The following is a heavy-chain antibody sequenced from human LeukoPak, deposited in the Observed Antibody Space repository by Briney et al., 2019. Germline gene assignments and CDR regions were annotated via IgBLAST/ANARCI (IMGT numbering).Heavy chain of an antibody. J-gene: IGHJ4*02. CDR3: VSGATRSGYYY. CDR2: ITGGGDSA. D-gene: IGHD3-22*01. CDR1: GFTFSSHA. V-gene: IGHV3-23*01. Sequence: GGSLRLSCGASGFTFSSHAMSWVRQTPERGLEWVSAITGGGDSAYYPGSVKGRFTISRDNSKNTLYLQMNNLGAEDTALYYCVSGATRSGYYYWGQGTLVTVSS.